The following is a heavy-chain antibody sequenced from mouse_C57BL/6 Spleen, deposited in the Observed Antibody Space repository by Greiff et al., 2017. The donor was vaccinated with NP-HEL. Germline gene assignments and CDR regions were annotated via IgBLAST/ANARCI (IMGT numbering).Heavy chain of an antibody. J-gene: IGHJ4*01. CDR2: INPNYGTT. Sequence: QLKQSGPELVKPGASVKISCKASGYSFTDYNMNWVKQSNGKSLEWIGVINPNYGTTSYNQKFKGKATLTVDQSSSTAYMQLNSLTSEDSAVYYCALYDYGDYYAMDYWGQGTSVTVSS. CDR1: GYSFTDYN. D-gene: IGHD2-4*01. CDR3: ALYDYGDYYAMDY. V-gene: IGHV1-39*01.